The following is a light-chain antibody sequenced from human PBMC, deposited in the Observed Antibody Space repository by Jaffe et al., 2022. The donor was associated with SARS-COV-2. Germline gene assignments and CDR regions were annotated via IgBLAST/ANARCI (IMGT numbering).Light chain of an antibody. Sequence: DIQMTQSPSTLSAFVGDRVTITCRASQSISSWLAWYQQKPGKAPNLLIYKASSLESGVASRFSGSGFGTEFTLTISSLQPEDSATYYCQQYNTYSLTFGGGTKVEIK. CDR2: KAS. J-gene: IGKJ4*01. V-gene: IGKV1-5*03. CDR1: QSISSW. CDR3: QQYNTYSLT.